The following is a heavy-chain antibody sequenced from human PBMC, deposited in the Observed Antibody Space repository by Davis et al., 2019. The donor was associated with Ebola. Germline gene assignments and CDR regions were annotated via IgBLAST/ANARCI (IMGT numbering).Heavy chain of an antibody. V-gene: IGHV3-23*01. CDR2: ISGSGGST. CDR3: AKKRGIVVVPAAMALDV. J-gene: IGHJ6*02. D-gene: IGHD2-2*01. CDR1: GFTFSSYA. Sequence: GGSLRLSCAASGFTFSSYAMSWVRQAPGKGLEWVSAISGSGGSTYYADSVKGRFTISRDNSKNTLYLQMNSLRAEDTAVYYCAKKRGIVVVPAAMALDVWGQGTTVTVSS.